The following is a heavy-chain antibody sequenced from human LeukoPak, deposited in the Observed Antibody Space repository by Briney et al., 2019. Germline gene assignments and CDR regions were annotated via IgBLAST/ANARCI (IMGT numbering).Heavy chain of an antibody. Sequence: SETLSLTCAVSGVSISSSNWWSWVRQPPGKGLEWIGEIYHSGSTNYNPSLKSRVPISVDKSKNQFSLKLSSVTAADTAVYYCARAYYDILTGLDAFDIWGQGTMVTVSS. CDR1: GVSISSSNW. J-gene: IGHJ3*02. V-gene: IGHV4-4*02. CDR2: IYHSGST. CDR3: ARAYYDILTGLDAFDI. D-gene: IGHD3-9*01.